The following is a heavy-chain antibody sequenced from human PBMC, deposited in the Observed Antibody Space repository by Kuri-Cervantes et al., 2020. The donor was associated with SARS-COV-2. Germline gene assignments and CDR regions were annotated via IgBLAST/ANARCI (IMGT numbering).Heavy chain of an antibody. V-gene: IGHV3-33*01. D-gene: IGHD1-14*01. CDR3: ARDSSITPRYFGY. Sequence: GGALRLSSSAAGFTFISYGMHWVRQAPGKGLEWVAVIGYAGSNKYYADSVKARFTISRDNSKNTLYLQMNSLRAEDTAVYYCARDSSITPRYFGYWGQGTLVTVSS. CDR1: GFTFISYG. CDR2: IGYAGSNK. J-gene: IGHJ4*02.